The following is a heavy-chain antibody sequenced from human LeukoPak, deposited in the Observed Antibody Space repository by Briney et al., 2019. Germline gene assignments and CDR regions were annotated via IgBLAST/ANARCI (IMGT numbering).Heavy chain of an antibody. Sequence: GGSLRLSCAASGFTFSSYWMHWVRQAPGKGLVWVSRINSDGSSTSYADSVKGRFTISRDNSKNTLYLQMNGLRAEDTAVYYCARDRGGVVAATRDYYYGMDVWGQGTTVTVSS. CDR1: GFTFSSYW. CDR2: INSDGSST. V-gene: IGHV3-74*01. D-gene: IGHD2-15*01. CDR3: ARDRGGVVAATRDYYYGMDV. J-gene: IGHJ6*02.